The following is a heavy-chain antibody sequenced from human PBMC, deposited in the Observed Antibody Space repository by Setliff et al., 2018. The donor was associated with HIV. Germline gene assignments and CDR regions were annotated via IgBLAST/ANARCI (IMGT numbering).Heavy chain of an antibody. J-gene: IGHJ2*01. Sequence: SETLSLTCAVYGGSFSGYYWSWIRQPPGKGLEWIGETNHSGSTNYNPSLKSRVTISVDTSENQFSLKLSSVTAADTAVYYCAREMFGGIAARLKYFDLWGRGTLVTVS. CDR1: GGSFSGYY. CDR3: AREMFGGIAARLKYFDL. V-gene: IGHV4-34*01. D-gene: IGHD6-6*01. CDR2: TNHSGST.